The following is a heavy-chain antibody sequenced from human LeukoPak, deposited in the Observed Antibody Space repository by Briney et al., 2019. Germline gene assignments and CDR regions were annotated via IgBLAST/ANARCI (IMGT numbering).Heavy chain of an antibody. CDR3: ARLELHQTDY. CDR2: ISGSGSNT. Sequence: PGGSLRLSCAASGFTFSSYAMTWVRQAPGKGLEWVSGISGSGSNTYYADSVKGRFTISRDNSKNTLYLQMNSLRAEDTAVYYCARLELHQTDYWGQGTLVTVSS. V-gene: IGHV3-23*01. J-gene: IGHJ4*02. D-gene: IGHD3-10*01. CDR1: GFTFSSYA.